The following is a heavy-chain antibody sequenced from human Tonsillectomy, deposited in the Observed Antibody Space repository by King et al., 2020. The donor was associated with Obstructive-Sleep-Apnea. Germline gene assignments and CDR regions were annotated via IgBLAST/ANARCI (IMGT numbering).Heavy chain of an antibody. CDR2: IYYRGNI. D-gene: IGHD3-10*01. J-gene: IGHJ4*02. CDR1: GGSISSSSSY. CDR3: ARDREGVLWFGDLDY. V-gene: IGHV4-39*07. Sequence: QLQESGPGLVKPSETLSLTCTVSGGSISSSSSYWVWIRQPPGKGLEWIGSIYYRGNIYYNPSLKSRVTMSIDTSKNQFSLKLSSVTAADTAVYYCARDREGVLWFGDLDYWGQGTLVTVSS.